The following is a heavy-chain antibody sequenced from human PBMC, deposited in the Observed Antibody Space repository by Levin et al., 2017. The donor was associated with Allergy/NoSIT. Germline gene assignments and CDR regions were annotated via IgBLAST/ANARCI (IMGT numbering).Heavy chain of an antibody. D-gene: IGHD6-13*01. CDR1: GFTFSSYG. CDR2: IWYDGSNK. CDR3: ARDPPRSIAAADPSPGETDY. J-gene: IGHJ4*02. Sequence: GGSLRLSCAASGFTFSSYGMHWVRQAPGKGLEWVAVIWYDGSNKYYADSVKGRFTISRDNSKNTLYLQMNSLRAEDTAVYYCARDPPRSIAAADPSPGETDYWGQGTLVTVSS. V-gene: IGHV3-33*01.